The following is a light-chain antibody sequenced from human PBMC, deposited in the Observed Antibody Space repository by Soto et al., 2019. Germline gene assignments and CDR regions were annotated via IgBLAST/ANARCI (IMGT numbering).Light chain of an antibody. CDR1: SSDVGDYNY. Sequence: QSALTQPASVSGSPGQSITISCTGTSSDVGDYNYVSWYQQHPGKAPKLMIYEVSNRPSWVSNRFSGSKSGNTASLTISGLQAEDEADYYCSSYTSSNTLRFGGGTKLTVL. CDR2: EVS. CDR3: SSYTSSNTLR. J-gene: IGLJ2*01. V-gene: IGLV2-14*01.